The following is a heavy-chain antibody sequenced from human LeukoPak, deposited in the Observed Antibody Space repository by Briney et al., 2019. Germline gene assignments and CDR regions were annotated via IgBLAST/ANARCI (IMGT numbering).Heavy chain of an antibody. CDR1: GGSISSGSYY. D-gene: IGHD6-13*01. CDR2: IYTSGST. Sequence: SQTLSLTCTVSGGSISSGSYYWSWIRQPAGKGLEWIGRIYTSGSTNYNPSLKSRVTISVDSSKNQFSLKLSSVTAADTAVYYCARMDYSAGYYFDYWGQGTLVTVSS. V-gene: IGHV4-61*02. CDR3: ARMDYSAGYYFDY. J-gene: IGHJ4*02.